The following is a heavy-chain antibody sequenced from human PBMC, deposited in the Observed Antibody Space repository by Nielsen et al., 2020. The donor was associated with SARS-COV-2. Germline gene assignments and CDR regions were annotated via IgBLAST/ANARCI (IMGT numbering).Heavy chain of an antibody. D-gene: IGHD6-13*01. V-gene: IGHV3-21*01. CDR1: GFTFSSYS. Sequence: GESLNISCAASGFTFSSYSMNWVRQAPGKGLEWVSSISSSSSYIYYADSVKGRFTISRDNAKNSLYLQMNSLRAEDTAVYYCARDVMRQQLDVGMDVWGQGTTVTVSS. J-gene: IGHJ6*02. CDR3: ARDVMRQQLDVGMDV. CDR2: ISSSSSYI.